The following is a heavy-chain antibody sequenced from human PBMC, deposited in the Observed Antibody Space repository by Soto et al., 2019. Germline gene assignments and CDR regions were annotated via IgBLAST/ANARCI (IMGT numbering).Heavy chain of an antibody. CDR3: AGARERIQLWLL. J-gene: IGHJ4*02. CDR2: IYHSGST. D-gene: IGHD5-18*01. V-gene: IGHV4-30-2*01. CDR1: GGSISSGGYS. Sequence: SETLSLTCAVSGGSISSGGYSWSWIRQPPGKGLEWIGYIYHSGSTYYNPSLKSRVTISVDRSKNQFSLKLSSVTAADTAVYYCAGARERIQLWLLWGQGTLVTVSS.